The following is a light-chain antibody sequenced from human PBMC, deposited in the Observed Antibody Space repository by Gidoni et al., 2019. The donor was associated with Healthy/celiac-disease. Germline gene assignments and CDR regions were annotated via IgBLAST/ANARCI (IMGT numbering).Light chain of an antibody. CDR1: QSVSSSY. CDR2: GAS. V-gene: IGKV3-20*01. J-gene: IGKJ1*01. CDR3: QQDGSSPQT. Sequence: EIVLTQSSGTLSLSPGERATLSCRASQSVSSSYLAWYQQKPGQAPRLLIYGASSRATGIPDRFSSSGSGTDFTLTISRLEPEDFAVYYCQQDGSSPQTFGQGTKVEIK.